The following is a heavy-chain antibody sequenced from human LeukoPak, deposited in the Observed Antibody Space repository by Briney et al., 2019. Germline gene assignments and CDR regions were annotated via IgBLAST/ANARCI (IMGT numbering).Heavy chain of an antibody. V-gene: IGHV3-23*01. J-gene: IGHJ3*01. Sequence: GGSLRLSCAASGFPFSSYAMTWVRQAPGKGLEWVSSISGDGATTYHADSVKGRFTISRDNAKNSVFLQMNSLRAEDTAVDYCVRDSRFCSSSNCRGDAFDLWGQGTMVTVTS. D-gene: IGHD2-2*01. CDR2: ISGDGATT. CDR3: VRDSRFCSSSNCRGDAFDL. CDR1: GFPFSSYA.